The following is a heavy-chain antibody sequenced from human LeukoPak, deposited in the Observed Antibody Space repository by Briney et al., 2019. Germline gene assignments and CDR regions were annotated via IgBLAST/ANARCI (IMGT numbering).Heavy chain of an antibody. CDR1: GFPFSIYG. D-gene: IGHD3-10*01. Sequence: SGGSLRLSCAASGFPFSIYGMHWVRQAPGKGLEWVSYISSSSSTIYYADSVKGRFTISRDNAKNSLYLQMNSLRAEDTAVYYCARDGFGEFEIYYYYGMDVWGQGTTVTVSS. CDR3: ARDGFGEFEIYYYYGMDV. J-gene: IGHJ6*02. V-gene: IGHV3-48*01. CDR2: ISSSSSTI.